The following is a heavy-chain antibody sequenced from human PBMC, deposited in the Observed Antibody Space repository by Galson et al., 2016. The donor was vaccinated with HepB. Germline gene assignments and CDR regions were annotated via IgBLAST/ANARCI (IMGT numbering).Heavy chain of an antibody. V-gene: IGHV1-8*01. Sequence: SVKVSCKASGFTLSRFDINWVRQATGQGLEWMGWMDPSSGNTSYAQNFQGRVTMTRNTSMSTTYMELSSLRSEDSAVYYCARGRYCSGGICYGGMDVWGQGTTVTVSS. CDR3: ARGRYCSGGICYGGMDV. CDR1: GFTLSRFD. J-gene: IGHJ6*02. CDR2: MDPSSGNT. D-gene: IGHD2-15*01.